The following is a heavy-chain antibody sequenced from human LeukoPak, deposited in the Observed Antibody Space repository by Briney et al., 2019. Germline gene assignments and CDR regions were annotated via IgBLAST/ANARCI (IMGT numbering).Heavy chain of an antibody. J-gene: IGHJ4*02. CDR3: ARDGYSSSWPLDY. CDR2: IIPIFGTA. CDR1: GYTFTGYY. D-gene: IGHD6-13*01. V-gene: IGHV1-69*05. Sequence: GASVKVSCKASGYTFTGYYMHWVRQAPGQGLEWMGRIIPIFGTANYAQKFQGRVTITTDESTSTAYMELSSLRSEDTAVYYCARDGYSSSWPLDYWGQGTLVTVSS.